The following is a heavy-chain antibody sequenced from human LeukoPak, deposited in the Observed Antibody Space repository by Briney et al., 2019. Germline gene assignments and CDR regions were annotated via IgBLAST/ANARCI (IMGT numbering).Heavy chain of an antibody. CDR3: ARVARGGWFGP. V-gene: IGHV1-8*03. Sequence: ASVKVSCKGSGYTFTSYGINWVRQATGQGLEWMGWMDPNSGNTGYAQKFQGRVTITRNTSISTAYMELSSLRSEDTAVYYCARVARGGWFGPWGQGTLVTVSS. D-gene: IGHD2-15*01. J-gene: IGHJ5*02. CDR1: GYTFTSYG. CDR2: MDPNSGNT.